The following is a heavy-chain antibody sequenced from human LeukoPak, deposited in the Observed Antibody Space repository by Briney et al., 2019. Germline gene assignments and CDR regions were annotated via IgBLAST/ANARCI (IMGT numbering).Heavy chain of an antibody. CDR3: ARALHLRGAAVAGPNWFYP. D-gene: IGHD6-19*01. V-gene: IGHV4-4*07. Sequence: SETLSLTCTVSGGSISSYYWSWIRQPAGKGLEWIGRIYTSGSTIYNPSLKSRVTMSVDTSKNQFSLKLSSVTAADTAVYYCARALHLRGAAVAGPNWFYPWGQGTLVTVSS. CDR2: IYTSGST. CDR1: GGSISSYY. J-gene: IGHJ5*02.